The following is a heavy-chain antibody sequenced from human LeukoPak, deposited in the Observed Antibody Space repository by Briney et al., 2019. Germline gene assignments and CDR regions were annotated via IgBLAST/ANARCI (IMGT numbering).Heavy chain of an antibody. CDR2: IRSKANSYAT. CDR3: THTYYDYVWGSYRQD. Sequence: GGSLRRSCAASGFTFSGSAMQWVRQASGKGLEWVGRIRSKANSYATAYAASVKGRFTISRDDSKNTAYLQMNSLKTEDTAVYYCTHTYYDYVWGSYRQDWGQGTLVTVSP. V-gene: IGHV3-73*01. J-gene: IGHJ4*02. D-gene: IGHD3-16*02. CDR1: GFTFSGSA.